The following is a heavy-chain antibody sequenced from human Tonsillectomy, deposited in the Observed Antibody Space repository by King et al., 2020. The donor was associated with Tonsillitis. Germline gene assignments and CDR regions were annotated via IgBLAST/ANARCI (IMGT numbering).Heavy chain of an antibody. CDR1: GGSISSYY. Sequence: QVQLQESGPGLVKSSETLSLTCTVSGGSISSYYWSWIRQTPGKGLEWIGFIYHSGGSNYNPSLKSRVTISPDTSKNQFSLNLTSVTAADTAVYYCARELGHYGDYPYFDYWGQGILVTVSS. CDR2: IYHSGGS. J-gene: IGHJ4*02. CDR3: ARELGHYGDYPYFDY. V-gene: IGHV4-59*01. D-gene: IGHD4-17*01.